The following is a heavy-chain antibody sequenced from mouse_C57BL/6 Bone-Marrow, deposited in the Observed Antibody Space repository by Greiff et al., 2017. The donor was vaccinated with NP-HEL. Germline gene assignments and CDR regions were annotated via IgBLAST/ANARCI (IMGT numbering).Heavy chain of an antibody. CDR3: ARPPLIYYLDC. J-gene: IGHJ2*01. Sequence: QVHVKQPGAELVKPGASVKMSCKASGYTFTSYWITWVKQRPGQGLEWIGDIYPGSGSTNYNEKFKSKATLTVDTSSSTAYMQLSSLTSEDSAVYYCARPPLIYYLDCWGQGTTLTVSS. CDR2: IYPGSGST. V-gene: IGHV1-55*01. CDR1: GYTFTSYW. D-gene: IGHD2-1*01.